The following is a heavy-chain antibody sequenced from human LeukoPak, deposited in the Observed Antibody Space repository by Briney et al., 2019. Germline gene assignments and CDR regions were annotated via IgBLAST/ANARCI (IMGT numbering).Heavy chain of an antibody. D-gene: IGHD1-26*01. J-gene: IGHJ4*02. CDR3: ARFKGGTGFDY. CDR1: GGSNTATDFD. Sequence: SETLSLTCAVSGGSNTATDFDWAWIRQPPGQALEWIATISSSGKSYYNPYFMSRVTISVDTSKNQFSLDVTSVTAADTGLFYCARFKGGTGFDYWGRGVLVIVS. V-gene: IGHV4-39*01. CDR2: ISSSGKS.